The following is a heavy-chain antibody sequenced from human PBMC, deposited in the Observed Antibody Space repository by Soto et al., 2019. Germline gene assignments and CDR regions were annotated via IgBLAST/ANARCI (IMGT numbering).Heavy chain of an antibody. CDR3: ARDFTQAGLDY. CDR2: IWYDGSNK. CDR1: GFTFSSYG. V-gene: IGHV3-33*01. Sequence: GGSLRLSCAASGFTFSSYGMHWVRQAPCKGLEWVAVIWYDGSNKYYADSVKGRFTISRDNSKNTLYLQMNSLRAEDTAVYYCARDFTQAGLDYWGQGTLVTVSS. D-gene: IGHD2-15*01. J-gene: IGHJ4*02.